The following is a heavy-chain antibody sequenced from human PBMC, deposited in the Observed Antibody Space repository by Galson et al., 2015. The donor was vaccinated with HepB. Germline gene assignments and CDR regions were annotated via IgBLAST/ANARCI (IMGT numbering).Heavy chain of an antibody. CDR1: GYTFTSYG. Sequence: SVKVSCKASGYTFTSYGISWVRQAPGQGLEWMGWISAYNGNTNYAQKLQGRVTMTTDTSTSTAYMELRSLRSDDTAVYYCARAPDLGYCSSTSCSYHMDVWGKGTTVTVSS. D-gene: IGHD2-2*01. CDR2: ISAYNGNT. CDR3: ARAPDLGYCSSTSCSYHMDV. V-gene: IGHV1-18*01. J-gene: IGHJ6*03.